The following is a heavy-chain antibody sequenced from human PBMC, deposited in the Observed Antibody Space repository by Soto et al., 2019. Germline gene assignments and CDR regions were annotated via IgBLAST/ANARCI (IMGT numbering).Heavy chain of an antibody. D-gene: IGHD1-26*01. Sequence: GGSLRLSCAASGFTFGSYAMSWVRQAPGKGLEWVSAVRGSGGSTYYADSVRGRFTISRDNSKNTLYLQMNSLRAEDTAVYYCAKPQGLRGATFDYWGQGTLVTVSS. CDR3: AKPQGLRGATFDY. J-gene: IGHJ4*02. V-gene: IGHV3-23*01. CDR1: GFTFGSYA. CDR2: VRGSGGST.